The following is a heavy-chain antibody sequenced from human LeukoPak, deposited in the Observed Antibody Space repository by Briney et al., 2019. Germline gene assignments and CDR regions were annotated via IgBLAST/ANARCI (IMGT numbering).Heavy chain of an antibody. Sequence: GGSLRLSCTASGFTLGSHDMHWVRQIPGQGLEWVAAVSSRFHAFLADAVQCRFTVSREDARNSLYLQMNSLRAGDTAVYYCVRDPRGYHYTYFDYWGQVTLVTVAS. D-gene: IGHD5-18*01. J-gene: IGHJ4*02. CDR3: VRDPRGYHYTYFDY. V-gene: IGHV3-13*01. CDR2: VSSRFHA. CDR1: GFTLGSHD.